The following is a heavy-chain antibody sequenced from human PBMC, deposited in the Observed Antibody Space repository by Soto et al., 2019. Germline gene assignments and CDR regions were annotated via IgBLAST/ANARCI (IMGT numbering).Heavy chain of an antibody. CDR3: ARDDSVTGLDCYFDY. Sequence: QVQLVESGGGVVQPGRSLRLSCAASGFAFSSYAMHWVRQAPGKGLEWVAILSYDGRNTHYADSVKGRFTISRDNSKNTLYLQMNSLRAEDTAVYYCARDDSVTGLDCYFDYWGQGTLVTVSS. D-gene: IGHD2-21*02. V-gene: IGHV3-30*04. CDR1: GFAFSSYA. J-gene: IGHJ4*02. CDR2: LSYDGRNT.